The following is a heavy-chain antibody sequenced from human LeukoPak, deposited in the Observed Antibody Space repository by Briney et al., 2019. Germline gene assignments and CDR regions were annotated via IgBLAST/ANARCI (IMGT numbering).Heavy chain of an antibody. CDR3: ARSLSSGMFDY. D-gene: IGHD3-22*01. Sequence: SETLSLTCTVSGGSISSYYWSWIRQPPGKGLEWIGYIYYGGSTNYNPSLKSRVTISVDTSKNQFSLKLSSVTAADTAVYYCARSLSSGMFDYWGQGTLVTVSS. V-gene: IGHV4-59*01. CDR2: IYYGGST. CDR1: GGSISSYY. J-gene: IGHJ4*02.